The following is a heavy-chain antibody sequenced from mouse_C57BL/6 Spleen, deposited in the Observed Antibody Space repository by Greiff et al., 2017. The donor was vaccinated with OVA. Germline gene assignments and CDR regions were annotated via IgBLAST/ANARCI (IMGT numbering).Heavy chain of an antibody. CDR2: ISSGGDYI. J-gene: IGHJ3*01. CDR1: GFTFSSYA. D-gene: IGHD2-5*01. CDR3: TREDYSKGFAY. V-gene: IGHV5-9-1*02. Sequence: EVQGVESGEGLVKPGGSLKLSCAASGFTFSSYAMSWVRQTPEKRLEWVAYISSGGDYIYYADTVKGRFTISRDNARNTLYLQMSRLKSEDTAMYYCTREDYSKGFAYWGQGTLVTVSA.